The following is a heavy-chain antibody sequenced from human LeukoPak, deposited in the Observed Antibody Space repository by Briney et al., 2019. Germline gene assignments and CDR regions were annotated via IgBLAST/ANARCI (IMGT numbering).Heavy chain of an antibody. CDR3: AKDPGELSRGYYMDV. CDR1: GFTFSGFG. J-gene: IGHJ6*03. D-gene: IGHD1-26*01. V-gene: IGHV3-30*02. CDR2: IRYDGSNK. Sequence: GGSLRLSCAASGFTFSGFGMHWVRQAPGKGLEWVAFIRYDGSNKYYADSVKGRFTISRDNSKNTLFLQVNSLRAEDTAVYSCAKDPGELSRGYYMDVWGKGTTVTVSS.